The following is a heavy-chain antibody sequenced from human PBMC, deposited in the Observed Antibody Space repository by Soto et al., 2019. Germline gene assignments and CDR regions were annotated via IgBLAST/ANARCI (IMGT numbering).Heavy chain of an antibody. D-gene: IGHD2-21*02. CDR2: VNPNSGDT. V-gene: IGHV1-8*01. CDR1: GYSFTSYD. Sequence: QVQLVQSGAEVKKPGASVKVSCKASGYSFTSYDMNWVRQAPGQGLEWMGWVNPNSGDTDYAQKFKDRVTMTTDTYIRTAYMELSSLRSEDTAVYYCAIVSFLAPVTGAEIFDFWGQGTMVTVSS. CDR3: AIVSFLAPVTGAEIFDF. J-gene: IGHJ3*01.